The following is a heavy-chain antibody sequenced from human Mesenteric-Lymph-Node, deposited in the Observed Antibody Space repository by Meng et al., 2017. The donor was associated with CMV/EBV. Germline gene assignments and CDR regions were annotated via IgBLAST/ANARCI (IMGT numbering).Heavy chain of an antibody. CDR2: IYYSGST. CDR1: GGSVSSGSYY. Sequence: GSLRLSCTVSGGSVSSGSYYWSWIRQPPGKGLEWIGYIYYSGSTNYNPSLKSRVTISVDTSKNQFSLKLSSVTAADTAVYYCARGGRVSDFWSGYYNAYYYGMDVWGQGTTVTVSS. J-gene: IGHJ6*02. D-gene: IGHD3-3*01. CDR3: ARGGRVSDFWSGYYNAYYYGMDV. V-gene: IGHV4-61*01.